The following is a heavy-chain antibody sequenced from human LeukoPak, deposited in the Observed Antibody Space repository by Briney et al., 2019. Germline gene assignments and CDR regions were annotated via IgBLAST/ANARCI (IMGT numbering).Heavy chain of an antibody. J-gene: IGHJ4*02. CDR3: AKGGRPSIAVAGTVY. CDR2: ISGSGGST. D-gene: IGHD6-19*01. Sequence: GGSLRLSCAASGFTFSSYAMSWVRQAPGKGLEWVSAISGSGGSTYYADSVKGRFTISSDNAKNTLYLQMNSLRAEDTAVYCCAKGGRPSIAVAGTVYWGQGTLVTVSS. V-gene: IGHV3-23*01. CDR1: GFTFSSYA.